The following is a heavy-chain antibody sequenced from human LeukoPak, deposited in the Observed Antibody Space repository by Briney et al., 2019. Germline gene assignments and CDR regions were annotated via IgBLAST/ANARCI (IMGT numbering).Heavy chain of an antibody. J-gene: IGHJ4*02. CDR3: ARHFAYSSSSYFDY. CDR1: GFTFSSYW. V-gene: IGHV4-59*08. D-gene: IGHD6-6*01. Sequence: AGGSLRLSCAASGFTFSSYWMSWIRQPPGKGLEWIGYVYYTGSTNYNPSLKSRVTMFEDKSKNQFSLRLYSVTVADTAVYYCARHFAYSSSSYFDYWGQGSLVTVSS. CDR2: VYYTGST.